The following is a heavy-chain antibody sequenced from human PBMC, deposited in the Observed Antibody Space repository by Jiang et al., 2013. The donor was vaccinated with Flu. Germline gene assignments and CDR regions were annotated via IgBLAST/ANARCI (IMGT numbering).Heavy chain of an antibody. CDR1: GGSFSSYY. CDR2: IYYSGST. CDR3: AREHRNDYVPSDNAFDV. V-gene: IGHV4-59*01. D-gene: IGHD3-16*01. Sequence: VQLVESGPGLVKPSETLSLTCTVSGGSFSSYYWSWIRQPPGKGLEWIGYIYYSGSTNYNPSLKSRVTISLDTSKNQFSLKLSALTAADTAIYYCAREHRNDYVPSDNAFDVWGQGTMVTVSS. J-gene: IGHJ3*01.